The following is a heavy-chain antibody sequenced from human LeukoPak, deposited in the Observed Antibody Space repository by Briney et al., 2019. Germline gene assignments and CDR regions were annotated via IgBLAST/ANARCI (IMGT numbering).Heavy chain of an antibody. Sequence: GASVKVSCKVSGCTLTELSMHWVRQAPGKGLEWMGGFDPEDGETIYAQKFQGRVTMTEDTSTDTAYMELSSLRSEDTAVYYCATDTITGTWAFDIWGQGTMVTVSS. V-gene: IGHV1-24*01. CDR2: FDPEDGET. J-gene: IGHJ3*02. D-gene: IGHD1-20*01. CDR1: GCTLTELS. CDR3: ATDTITGTWAFDI.